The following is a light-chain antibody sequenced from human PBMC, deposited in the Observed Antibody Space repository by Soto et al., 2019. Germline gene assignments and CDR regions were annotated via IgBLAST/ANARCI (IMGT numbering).Light chain of an antibody. J-gene: IGLJ1*01. V-gene: IGLV2-11*01. CDR1: SSDVCGYNY. Sequence: QSALTQPRSVSGSPGQSVTISCTGTSSDVCGYNYVSWYQQHPGKAPKLMIYDVSKRPSGVPDRFSRSKSGNTASLTISGLQAEDEADYYCCSYAGSYTFYVFGTGTKLTVL. CDR3: CSYAGSYTFYV. CDR2: DVS.